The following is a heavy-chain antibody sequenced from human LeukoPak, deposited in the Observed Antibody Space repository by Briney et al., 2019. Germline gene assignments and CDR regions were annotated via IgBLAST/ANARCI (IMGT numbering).Heavy chain of an antibody. CDR1: GGSISSGDYY. V-gene: IGHV4-30-4*08. CDR2: IYYSGST. Sequence: PSQTLSLTCTVSGGSISSGDYYWRWIRQPPGKGLEWIGYIYYSGSTYYNPSLKSRVTISVDTSKNQFSLKLSSVTAADTAVYYCAREALARGVPAATYYYYYYMDVWGKGTTVTVSS. D-gene: IGHD2-2*01. CDR3: AREALARGVPAATYYYYYYMDV. J-gene: IGHJ6*03.